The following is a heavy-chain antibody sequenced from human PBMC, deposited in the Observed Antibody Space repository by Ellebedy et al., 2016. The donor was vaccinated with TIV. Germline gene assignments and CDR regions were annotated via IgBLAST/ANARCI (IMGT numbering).Heavy chain of an antibody. V-gene: IGHV3-11*01. D-gene: IGHD6-13*01. CDR1: GFTFTDYY. Sequence: GGSLRLSXAASGFTFTDYYLSWIRQTPGKGLELFSYMSSNGDATYYADSVKGRFTISRDNAKNSLYLQMNSLRVEDTAVYYCARSGAAAGMFWGQGTQVTVSS. CDR2: MSSNGDAT. J-gene: IGHJ4*02. CDR3: ARSGAAAGMF.